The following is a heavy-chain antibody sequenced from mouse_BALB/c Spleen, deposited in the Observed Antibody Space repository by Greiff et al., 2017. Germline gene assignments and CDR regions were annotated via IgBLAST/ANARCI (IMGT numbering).Heavy chain of an antibody. CDR2: IDPENGNT. CDR1: GFNIKDYY. CDR3: AREGDYYGPFSY. V-gene: IGHV14-1*02. D-gene: IGHD2-1*01. Sequence: VQLKQSGAELVRPGALVKLSCKASGFNIKDYYMHWVKQRPEQGLEWIGWIDPENGNTKYDPKFQGKATITADTSSNTAYLQLSSLTSEDTAVYYCAREGDYYGPFSYWGQGTLVTVSA. J-gene: IGHJ3*01.